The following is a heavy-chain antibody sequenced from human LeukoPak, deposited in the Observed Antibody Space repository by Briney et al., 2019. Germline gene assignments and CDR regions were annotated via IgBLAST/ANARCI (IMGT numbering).Heavy chain of an antibody. J-gene: IGHJ3*02. CDR1: GGSISSYY. V-gene: IGHV4-59*01. CDR3: ARTMVVYAITIRDAFDI. CDR2: IYYSGST. Sequence: SETLSLTSTVSGGSISSYYWSWIRQPPGKGLEGIGYIYYSGSTNYNPSLKSRVTISGDTSKNQFSLKLSSVTAADTAVYYCARTMVVYAITIRDAFDIWGQGTMVTVSS. D-gene: IGHD2-8*02.